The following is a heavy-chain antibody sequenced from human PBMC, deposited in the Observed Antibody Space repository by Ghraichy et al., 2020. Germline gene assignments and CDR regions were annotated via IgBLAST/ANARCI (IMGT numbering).Heavy chain of an antibody. CDR1: GFTFSNAW. D-gene: IGHD5-12*01. Sequence: GESLNISCAASGFTFSNAWMSWVRQAPGKGLEWVGRIKSKTDGGRTDYAAPVKGRFTISRDDSKNTLYLQMNSLKTEDTAVYYCTTSDIVATGDDYWGQGTLVTVSS. CDR3: TTSDIVATGDDY. CDR2: IKSKTDGGRT. V-gene: IGHV3-15*01. J-gene: IGHJ4*02.